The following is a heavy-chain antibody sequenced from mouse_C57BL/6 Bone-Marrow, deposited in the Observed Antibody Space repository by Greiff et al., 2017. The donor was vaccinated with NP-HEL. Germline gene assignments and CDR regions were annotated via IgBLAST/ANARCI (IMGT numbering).Heavy chain of an antibody. J-gene: IGHJ4*01. Sequence: QVQLQQSGAELVRPGASVKLSCKASGYTFTDYYINWVKQRPGQGLEWIARIYPGSGNTYYNEKFKGKATLTAEKSSSTAYMQLSSLTSEDSAVYFCSAGTSYAMDYWGQGTSVTVSS. CDR1: GYTFTDYY. CDR3: SAGTSYAMDY. CDR2: IYPGSGNT. V-gene: IGHV1-76*01. D-gene: IGHD4-1*01.